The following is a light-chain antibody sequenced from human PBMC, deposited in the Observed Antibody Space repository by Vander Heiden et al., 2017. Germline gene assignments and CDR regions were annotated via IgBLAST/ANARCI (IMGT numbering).Light chain of an antibody. V-gene: IGKV1-39*01. CDR3: HQNDSNLLFT. J-gene: IGKJ3*01. Sequence: EIQITKSPSSLSASGGERLHIPCRASQNISSYLYWYQQKPRKAPKLLIYAASSWQRGVLSRCSGSGYGRDFTLTISSRQQEDFASYYCHQNDSNLLFTFGQGTKVDIK. CDR2: AAS. CDR1: QNISSY.